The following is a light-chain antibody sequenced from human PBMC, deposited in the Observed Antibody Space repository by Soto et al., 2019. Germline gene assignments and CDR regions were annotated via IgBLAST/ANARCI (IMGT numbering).Light chain of an antibody. Sequence: VLTQSPGTLSLSPGERATLSCRASESVSSNLAWYQQKPGQAPRLLIYGASTRATGIPARFSGSGSGTEFTLTISSLQSEDFAVYYCHQYDNWPPWTFGQGTKVDIK. V-gene: IGKV3D-15*01. CDR3: HQYDNWPPWT. J-gene: IGKJ1*01. CDR2: GAS. CDR1: ESVSSN.